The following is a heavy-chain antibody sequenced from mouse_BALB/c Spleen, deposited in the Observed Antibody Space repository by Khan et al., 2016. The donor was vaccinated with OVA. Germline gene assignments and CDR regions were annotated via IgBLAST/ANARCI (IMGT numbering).Heavy chain of an antibody. CDR1: GYSITSGYG. Sequence: EVKLLESGPGLVKPSQSLSLTCTVTGYSITSGYGWNWIRQFPGNKLECMGYIRYSGSTNYNPSLKSRISITRDTSKNQFFLQLNSVTTEDTATYYCARTARIKYWGQGTTLTVSS. D-gene: IGHD1-2*01. CDR3: ARTARIKY. V-gene: IGHV3-1*02. J-gene: IGHJ2*01. CDR2: IRYSGST.